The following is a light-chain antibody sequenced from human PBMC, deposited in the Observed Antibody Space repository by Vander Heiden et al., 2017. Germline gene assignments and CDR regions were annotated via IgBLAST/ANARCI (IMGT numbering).Light chain of an antibody. J-gene: IGKJ2*01. CDR3: MQALQTPPT. CDR1: QSLLHSDGYNY. CDR2: LGS. Sequence: DIVMTQSPLSPPVTPGEPASISCRSSQSLLHSDGYNYLDWYLQRPGQSPQLLIYLGSNRASEVPDRFSGSGSGTDFTLKISRVEAEDVGVYYCMQALQTPPTFGQGTKLEIK. V-gene: IGKV2-28*01.